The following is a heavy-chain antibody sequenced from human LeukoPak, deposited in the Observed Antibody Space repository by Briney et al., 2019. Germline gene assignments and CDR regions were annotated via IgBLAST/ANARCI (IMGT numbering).Heavy chain of an antibody. V-gene: IGHV3-30*03. J-gene: IGHJ4*02. CDR1: GFTFSSYG. CDR2: ITYDGYYK. Sequence: PGRSLRLSCAASGFTFSSYGMHWVRQAPGKGLEWVAVITYDGYYKYYADSVKGRFTISSDNSKNTLYLQMNSLRAEDTAVYYCARDPTMVRVERGYYFDYWGQGTLVTVSS. D-gene: IGHD3-10*01. CDR3: ARDPTMVRVERGYYFDY.